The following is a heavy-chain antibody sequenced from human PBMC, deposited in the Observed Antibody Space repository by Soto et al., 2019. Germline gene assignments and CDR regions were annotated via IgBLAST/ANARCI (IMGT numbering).Heavy chain of an antibody. CDR1: GFTFNTYW. CDR3: ARVGYDGSPNWFDP. V-gene: IGHV3-7*01. CDR2: IIQDGRDK. Sequence: EVQLVESGGGLDQPGGSLRLSCEASGFTFNTYWMSWVRQAPGKGLEWVANIIQDGRDKFYVAYVKGRFTISRDNTKNSLYLQMNSLRAEDTAVYYCARVGYDGSPNWFDPWGQGTLVTVSS. D-gene: IGHD5-12*01. J-gene: IGHJ5*02.